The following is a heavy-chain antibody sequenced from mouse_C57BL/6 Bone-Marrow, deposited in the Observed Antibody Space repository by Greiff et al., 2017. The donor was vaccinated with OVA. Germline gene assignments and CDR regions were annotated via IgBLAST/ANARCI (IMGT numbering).Heavy chain of an antibody. Sequence: QVQLQQPGAELVRPGSSVKLSCKASGYTFTSYWMDWVKQRPGQGLEWIGNIYPSDSETHYNQKFKDKATLTVDKSSSTAYMQLSSLTSEDSAVYYCARRGNWYWYFDVGGTGTTVTVSS. CDR2: IYPSDSET. CDR1: GYTFTSYW. J-gene: IGHJ1*03. CDR3: ARRGNWYWYFDV. D-gene: IGHD4-1*01. V-gene: IGHV1-61*01.